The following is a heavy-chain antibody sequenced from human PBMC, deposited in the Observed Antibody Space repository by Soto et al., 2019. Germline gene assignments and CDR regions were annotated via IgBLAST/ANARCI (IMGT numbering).Heavy chain of an antibody. D-gene: IGHD4-17*01. V-gene: IGHV1-69*13. Sequence: SVKVSCKASGGTFSSYAITWVRQAPGQGLEWMGGIIPIFGTANYAQKFQARVTITADESTSTAYMELSSLRSEDTAVYYCARGIKYGVYSRWYDPWGQGTLVTVSS. CDR1: GGTFSSYA. J-gene: IGHJ5*02. CDR3: ARGIKYGVYSRWYDP. CDR2: IIPIFGTA.